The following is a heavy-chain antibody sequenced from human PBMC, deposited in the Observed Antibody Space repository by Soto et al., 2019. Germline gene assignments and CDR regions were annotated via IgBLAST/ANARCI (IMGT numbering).Heavy chain of an antibody. J-gene: IGHJ6*02. CDR1: GFTVSSNY. V-gene: IGHV3-53*01. CDR2: IYSGGST. D-gene: IGHD3-10*01. Sequence: GGSLRLSCAASGFTVSSNYMSWVRQAPGKGLEWVSVIYSGGSTYYADSVKGRFTISRDNSKNTLYLQMNSLRAEDTAVYYCASQGVIRDHYYGLDVWGQGITVTVSS. CDR3: ASQGVIRDHYYGLDV.